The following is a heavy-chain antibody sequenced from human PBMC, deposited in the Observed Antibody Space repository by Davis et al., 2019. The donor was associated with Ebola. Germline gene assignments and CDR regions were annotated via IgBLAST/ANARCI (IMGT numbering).Heavy chain of an antibody. CDR3: ARDEFDY. Sequence: ASVTVSCKASGYTFTSYDINWVRQATGQGLEWMGWMNPNSGNTGYAQKFQGRVTITRDTSASTAYMELSSLRSEDTAVYFCARDEFDYWGQGTLVTVSS. J-gene: IGHJ4*02. CDR1: GYTFTSYD. V-gene: IGHV1-8*01. CDR2: MNPNSGNT.